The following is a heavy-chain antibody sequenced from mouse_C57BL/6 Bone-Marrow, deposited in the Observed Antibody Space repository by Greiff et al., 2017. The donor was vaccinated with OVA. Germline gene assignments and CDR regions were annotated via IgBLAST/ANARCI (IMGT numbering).Heavy chain of an antibody. J-gene: IGHJ4*01. Sequence: QVQLKQPGAELVKPGASVKMSCKASGYTFTSYWITWVKQRPGQGLEWIGDIYPGSGSTNYNEKFKSKATLTVDTSSSTAYMQLSSLTSEDSAVYYCAMGDYPSYYAMDYWGQGTSVTVSS. CDR2: IYPGSGST. V-gene: IGHV1-55*01. CDR1: GYTFTSYW. CDR3: AMGDYPSYYAMDY. D-gene: IGHD2-4*01.